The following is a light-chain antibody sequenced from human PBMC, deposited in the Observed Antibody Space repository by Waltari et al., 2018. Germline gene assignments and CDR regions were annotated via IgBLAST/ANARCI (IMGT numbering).Light chain of an antibody. CDR1: QSVRSN. CDR2: GAS. CDR3: QQYNNWPGT. J-gene: IGKJ1*01. V-gene: IGKV3-15*01. Sequence: EIEMTQSPATLSVSPGEGATLSCRASQSVRSNLAWYQQKPGQAPRLLIYGASTRATGIPARFNGGGSGTEFTLTISSLQSEDFATYYCQQYNNWPGTFGQGTKVEIK.